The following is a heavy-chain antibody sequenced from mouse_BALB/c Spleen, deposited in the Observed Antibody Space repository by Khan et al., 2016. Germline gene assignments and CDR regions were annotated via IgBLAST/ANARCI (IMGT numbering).Heavy chain of an antibody. D-gene: IGHD2-14*01. J-gene: IGHJ4*01. V-gene: IGHV1-54*01. CDR3: ANRDDYAMDY. Sequence: QVQLQQSGAELVRPGTSVKVSCKASGYAFTNYLIEWVKQRPGQGLEWIGVINPGSGGTNYNEKFKGKATLTADKSSSTAYMQHRSLTSDDSAVYFCANRDDYAMDYWGQGTSVTVSS. CDR2: INPGSGGT. CDR1: GYAFTNYL.